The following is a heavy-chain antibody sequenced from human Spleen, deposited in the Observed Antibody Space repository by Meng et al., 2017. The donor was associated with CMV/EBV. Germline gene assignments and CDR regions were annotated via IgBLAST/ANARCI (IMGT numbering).Heavy chain of an antibody. CDR3: ARDSDVVPLFDP. CDR1: GGSISSSSYY. J-gene: IGHJ5*02. V-gene: IGHV4-39*07. CDR2: IYYSGST. Sequence: QPQESGPGLVKPLQTLSPPCSVSGGSISSSSYYWGWIRQPPGKGLEWIGSIYYSGSTYYNPSLKSRVTISVDTSKNQFSLKLSSVTAADTAVYYCARDSDVVPLFDPWGQGTLVTVSS. D-gene: IGHD2-2*01.